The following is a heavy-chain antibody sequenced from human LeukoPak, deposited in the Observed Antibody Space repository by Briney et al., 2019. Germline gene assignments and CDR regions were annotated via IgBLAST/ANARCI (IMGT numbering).Heavy chain of an antibody. CDR3: ARASIGALSD. Sequence: SETLSLTXTVSGGSISSYYWSWIRQPAGKGLEWSGRIYTSGNTNYNPSLKSRVTMSVDTAKNQFSRKLSSVTAADTAVYYCARASIGALSDWGQGTLVTVSS. CDR1: GGSISSYY. V-gene: IGHV4-4*07. CDR2: IYTSGNT. D-gene: IGHD3-16*02. J-gene: IGHJ4*02.